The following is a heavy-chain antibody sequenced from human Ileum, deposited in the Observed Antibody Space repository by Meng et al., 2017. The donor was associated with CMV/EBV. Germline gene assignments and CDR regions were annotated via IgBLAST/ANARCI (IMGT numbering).Heavy chain of an antibody. D-gene: IGHD6-13*01. CDR1: GYTFTSYY. CDR2: INPSGGST. CDR3: AREAAVGINWFDP. J-gene: IGHJ5*02. Sequence: KAAGYTFTSYYMQWVRQAPGQGLEWMGIINPSGGSTSYAQKFQGRVTMTRDTSTSTVYMELSSLRSEDTAVYYCAREAAVGINWFDPWGQGTLVTVSS. V-gene: IGHV1-46*01.